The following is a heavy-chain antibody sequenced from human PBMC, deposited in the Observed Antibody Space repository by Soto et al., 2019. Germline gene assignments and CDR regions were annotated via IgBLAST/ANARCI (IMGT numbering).Heavy chain of an antibody. V-gene: IGHV4-39*01. CDR2: IFYGHGT. CDR3: ARQPTGYPNWFDA. D-gene: IGHD3-9*01. Sequence: QVQLQESGPGLVNPSETLSLTCTVSGGSVTSSTSSWAWVRQPPGKGLHWIGTIFYGHGTYYNPSLESRVTISRETSKIQFSLELTSVTAADTAVYYCARQPTGYPNWFDAWGRGILVIVSS. J-gene: IGHJ5*02. CDR1: GGSVTSSTSS.